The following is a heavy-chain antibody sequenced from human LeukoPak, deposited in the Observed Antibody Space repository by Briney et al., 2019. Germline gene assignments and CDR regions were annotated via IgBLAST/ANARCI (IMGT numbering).Heavy chain of an antibody. CDR1: GFTFDDYG. Sequence: GGSLRLSCAASGFTFDDYGMSWVRQAPGKGLEWVSGINWNGGSTGYADSVKGRFTISRDNAKNSLYLQMNSLRAEDTALYYCARGGITIFGNYYYMDVWGKGTTVTVSS. CDR2: INWNGGST. J-gene: IGHJ6*03. D-gene: IGHD3-3*01. CDR3: ARGGITIFGNYYYMDV. V-gene: IGHV3-20*04.